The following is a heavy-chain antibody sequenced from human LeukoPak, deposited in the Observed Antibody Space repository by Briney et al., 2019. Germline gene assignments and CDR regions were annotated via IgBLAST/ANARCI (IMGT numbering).Heavy chain of an antibody. CDR1: GFTFSDYY. CDR3: ATSESLAYCGGDCYYDAFDI. D-gene: IGHD2-21*02. J-gene: IGHJ3*02. CDR2: ISSSGSTI. V-gene: IGHV3-11*01. Sequence: GGSLRLSCAASGFTFSDYYMSWIRQAPGKGLEWVSYISSSGSTIYYADSVKGRFTISRDNAKNSLYLQMNSLRAEDTAVYYCATSESLAYCGGDCYYDAFDIWGQGTMVTVSS.